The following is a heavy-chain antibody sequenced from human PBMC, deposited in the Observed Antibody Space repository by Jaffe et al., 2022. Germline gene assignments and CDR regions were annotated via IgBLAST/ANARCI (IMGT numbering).Heavy chain of an antibody. Sequence: EVQLVESGGGLVQPGGSLRLSCAASGFTFSSYWMHWVRQAPGKGLVWVSRINSDGSSTSYADSVKGRFTISRDNAKNTLYLQMNSLRAEDTAVYYCARGDNWNDPSGECSGYYWGQGTLVTVSS. CDR3: ARGDNWNDPSGECSGYY. J-gene: IGHJ4*02. V-gene: IGHV3-74*01. CDR1: GFTFSSYW. CDR2: INSDGSST. D-gene: IGHD1-20*01.